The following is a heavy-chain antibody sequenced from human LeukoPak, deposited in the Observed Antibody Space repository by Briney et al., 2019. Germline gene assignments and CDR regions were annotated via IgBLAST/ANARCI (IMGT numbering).Heavy chain of an antibody. CDR3: TTDLGGYFTGGSCYTGLYNCFDP. D-gene: IGHD2-15*01. V-gene: IGHV3-15*01. CDR2: IRSKAYGGTP. Sequence: GGSLRLSCVASGFTFTNAWMSWVRQAPGKGLEWVARIRSKAYGGTPEYAAPVQGRFTISRGDPRATLYLQMNSLKTEDTAVYYCTTDLGGYFTGGSCYTGLYNCFDPWGQGTLVTVSS. J-gene: IGHJ5*02. CDR1: GFTFTNAW.